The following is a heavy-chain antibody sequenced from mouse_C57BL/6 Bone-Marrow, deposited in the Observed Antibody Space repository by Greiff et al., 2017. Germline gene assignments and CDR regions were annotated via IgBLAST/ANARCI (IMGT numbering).Heavy chain of an antibody. CDR3: ARDPVYYYGSSYDMDD. D-gene: IGHD1-1*01. J-gene: IGHJ4*01. V-gene: IGHV5-4*01. Sequence: EVHLVESGGGLLKPGGSLKLSCAASGFTFRSYAMSWVRQTLDKRLEWVATISDGGSYTYYPDNVKGRFTISRDNAQNNLYLQMSHLKSEDTAVYYCARDPVYYYGSSYDMDDWGKGTSVTVSS. CDR1: GFTFRSYA. CDR2: ISDGGSYT.